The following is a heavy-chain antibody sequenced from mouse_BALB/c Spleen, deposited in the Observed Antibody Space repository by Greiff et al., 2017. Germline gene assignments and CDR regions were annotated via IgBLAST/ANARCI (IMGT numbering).Heavy chain of an antibody. Sequence: EVQLVESGGGLVKPGGSLKLSCAASGFTFSDYYMYWVRQTPEKRLEWVATISDGGSYTYYPDSVKGRVTISRDNAKNNMYLQMSSLKSEDTAMYYFARFDDDEYYFDYWGQGTTLTVSS. CDR1: GFTFSDYY. J-gene: IGHJ2*01. CDR3: ARFDDDEYYFDY. D-gene: IGHD2-4*01. CDR2: ISDGGSYT. V-gene: IGHV5-4*02.